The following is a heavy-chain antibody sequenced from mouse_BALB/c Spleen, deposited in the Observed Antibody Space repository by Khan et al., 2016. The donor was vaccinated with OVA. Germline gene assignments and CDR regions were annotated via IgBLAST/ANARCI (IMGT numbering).Heavy chain of an antibody. J-gene: IGHJ3*01. CDR1: GFTFSTYG. D-gene: IGHD1-1*01. Sequence: EVELVESGGDLVKPGGSLKLSCAASGFTFSTYGMSWVRQTPDKRLEWVATISTGGSYTYYPDSVKGRFTISRDNAKNTLYLQMNSLKSEDTAMFYCARLAYYHDSEGFAYWGQGTLGTVSA. V-gene: IGHV5-6*01. CDR2: ISTGGSYT. CDR3: ARLAYYHDSEGFAY.